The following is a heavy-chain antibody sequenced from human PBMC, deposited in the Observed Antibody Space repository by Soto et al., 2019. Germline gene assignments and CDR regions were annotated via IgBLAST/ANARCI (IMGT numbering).Heavy chain of an antibody. CDR2: IYYSGST. CDR3: ARGPDGSGIPNFDP. J-gene: IGHJ5*02. Sequence: SVTLSLTCTVSGGSISSGGYYWSWIRQHPGKGLEWIGYIYYSGSTYYNPSLKSRVTISVDTSKNQFSLKLSSVTAADTAVYYCARGPDGSGIPNFDPLGQGTLVTVSS. V-gene: IGHV4-31*03. CDR1: GGSISSGGYY. D-gene: IGHD3-10*01.